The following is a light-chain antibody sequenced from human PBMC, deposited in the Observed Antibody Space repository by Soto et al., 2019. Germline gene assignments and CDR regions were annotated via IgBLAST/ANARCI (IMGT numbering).Light chain of an antibody. CDR1: GSDVGAYNY. CDR3: SSYRRGSTPYV. Sequence: QSALTQPASVSGSPGQSITISCTGTGSDVGAYNYVSWYQQHPGKAPKLIIYDVSNRLSGDSNRFSGSKSGNTASLTISGLQADDEADYYCSSYRRGSTPYVFGTGTKLTVL. CDR2: DVS. J-gene: IGLJ1*01. V-gene: IGLV2-14*03.